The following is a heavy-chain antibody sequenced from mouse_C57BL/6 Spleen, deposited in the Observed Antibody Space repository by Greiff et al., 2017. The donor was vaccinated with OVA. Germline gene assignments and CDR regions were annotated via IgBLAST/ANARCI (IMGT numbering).Heavy chain of an antibody. D-gene: IGHD2-1*01. CDR1: GYTFTDYE. V-gene: IGHV1-15*01. CDR3: TMPDGKGIFLDY. CDR2: IDPETGGT. J-gene: IGHJ2*01. Sequence: QVQLQQSGAELVRPGASVTLSCKASGYTFTDYEMHWVKQTPVHGLEWIGAIDPETGGTAYNQKFKGKAILTADKSSSTAYMELRSLTSEDSAVYYCTMPDGKGIFLDYWGQGTTLTVSS.